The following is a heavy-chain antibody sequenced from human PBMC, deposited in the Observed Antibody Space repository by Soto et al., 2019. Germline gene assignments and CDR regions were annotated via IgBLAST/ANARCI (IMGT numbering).Heavy chain of an antibody. D-gene: IGHD6-13*01. CDR2: IKSKTDGGTT. CDR1: GFTFSNAW. CDR3: TTSHGYSSRWPWSYYYYYGMDV. V-gene: IGHV3-15*07. Sequence: EVQLVESGGGLVKPGGSLRLSCEASGFTFSNAWMNWVRQAPGKGLEWVGRIKSKTDGGTTDYAAPVKGRFTISRDDSKNTLYLQMNSLKTEDTAVYYCTTSHGYSSRWPWSYYYYYGMDVWGQGTTVTVSS. J-gene: IGHJ6*02.